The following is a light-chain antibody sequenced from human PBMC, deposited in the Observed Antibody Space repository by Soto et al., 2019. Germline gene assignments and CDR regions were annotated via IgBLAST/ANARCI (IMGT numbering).Light chain of an antibody. J-gene: IGKJ1*01. CDR1: QNINSW. V-gene: IGKV1-5*03. CDR3: QQYNSYYSGT. CDR2: KAS. Sequence: DIQMTQSPSTLSASVGDRVTITCRASQNINSWLAWYQQKPGKAPKLLIYKASSLESGVPSRFSGSGSGTEFTLTINSLQPDDFAIYCCQQYNSYYSGTFGQGTKV.